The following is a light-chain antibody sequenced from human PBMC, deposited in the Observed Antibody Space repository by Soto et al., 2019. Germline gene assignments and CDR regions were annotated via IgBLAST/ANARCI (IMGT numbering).Light chain of an antibody. CDR3: QTWGSGIVV. Sequence: QLVLTQSPSASASLGASVKLTCTLSSGHINYAIAWHQQQPEKGPRYLMKLNSDGSHSKGDGIPDRFSGSSSGAERYLTISSLQSEDEADYYCQTWGSGIVVFGGGTKLTVL. J-gene: IGLJ2*01. CDR2: LNSDGSH. V-gene: IGLV4-69*01. CDR1: SGHINYA.